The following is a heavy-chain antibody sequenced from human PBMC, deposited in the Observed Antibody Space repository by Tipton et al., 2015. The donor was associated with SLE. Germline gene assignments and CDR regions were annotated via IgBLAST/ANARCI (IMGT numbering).Heavy chain of an antibody. CDR2: IYYSGST. CDR3: ARVPGEYDYYYYIDV. CDR1: GGSISSYY. J-gene: IGHJ6*03. D-gene: IGHD2/OR15-2a*01. V-gene: IGHV4-59*01. Sequence: TLSLTCTVSGGSISSYYWSWIRQPPGKGLEWIGYIYYSGSTNYNPSLKSRVTISVDTSKNQFSLKLSSVTAADTAVYYCARVPGEYDYYYYIDVWGKGTTVTVSS.